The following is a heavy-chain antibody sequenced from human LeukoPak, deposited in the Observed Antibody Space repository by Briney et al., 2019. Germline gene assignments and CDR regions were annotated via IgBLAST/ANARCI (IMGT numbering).Heavy chain of an antibody. Sequence: SQTLSLTCAISGDSVSSNSAAWNWIRQSPSRGLEWLGRTYYRSKWYNDYAVSVKSRITINPDTSKNQFSLQLNSVTPEDTAVYYCARGPNFNYDFWGGSRSGYDYWGQGTLVTVSS. J-gene: IGHJ4*02. CDR3: ARGPNFNYDFWGGSRSGYDY. CDR1: GDSVSSNSAA. CDR2: TYYRSKWYN. V-gene: IGHV6-1*01. D-gene: IGHD3-3*01.